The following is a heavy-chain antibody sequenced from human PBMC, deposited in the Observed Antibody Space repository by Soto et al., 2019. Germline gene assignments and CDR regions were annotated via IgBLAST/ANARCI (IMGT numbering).Heavy chain of an antibody. CDR2: IIPISDTT. J-gene: IGHJ6*02. CDR1: GGTFSSYA. V-gene: IGHV1-69*01. D-gene: IGHD2-2*01. Sequence: QVQLVQSGAEVKKPGSSVKVSCKASGGTFSSYAISWVRQAPGQGLEWMGGIIPISDTTNYAQKFQGRVTIAADESTSTAYMELSSLRSEDTAVYYCARSHGSSTSFEIYYYSYYGMDVWGQGTTVTVSS. CDR3: ARSHGSSTSFEIYYYSYYGMDV.